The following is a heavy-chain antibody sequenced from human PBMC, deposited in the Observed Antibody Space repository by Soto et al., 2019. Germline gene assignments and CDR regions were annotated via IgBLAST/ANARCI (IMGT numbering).Heavy chain of an antibody. Sequence: EVQLVESGGNFVQPGGSLRLSCAASGFTLSSYWMHWVRQAPGKGLVWVSRINSDESSTAYGDSVKGPFTISRDNTKNTVFLQIDSLRVEDTAVYYCARAGGQFCTDTSCYTYFYHWGQGILVTVSS. D-gene: IGHD2-2*02. CDR1: GFTLSSYW. CDR2: INSDESST. J-gene: IGHJ4*02. CDR3: ARAGGQFCTDTSCYTYFYH. V-gene: IGHV3-74*03.